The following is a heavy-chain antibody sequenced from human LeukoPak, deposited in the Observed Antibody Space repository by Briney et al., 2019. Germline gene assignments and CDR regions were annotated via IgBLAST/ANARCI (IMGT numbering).Heavy chain of an antibody. CDR2: INHSGST. CDR1: GGSFSGYY. J-gene: IGHJ4*02. Sequence: SETLSLTCAVYGGSFSGYYWSWIRQPPGKGLEWIGEINHSGSTNCNPSLKSRVTISVDTSKNQFSLKLSSVTAADTAVYYCARELRGTGSGGRAAGWYFDYWGQGTLVTVSS. CDR3: ARELRGTGSGGRAAGWYFDY. V-gene: IGHV4-34*01. D-gene: IGHD2-15*01.